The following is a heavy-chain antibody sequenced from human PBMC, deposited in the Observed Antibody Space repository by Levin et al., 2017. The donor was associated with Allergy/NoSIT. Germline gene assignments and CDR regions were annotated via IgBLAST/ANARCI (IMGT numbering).Heavy chain of an antibody. CDR3: AKDIGNHVTDS. D-gene: IGHD2/OR15-2a*01. Sequence: ASETLSLTCTVSGGSISTSGFYWAWIRLSPGNGLEWIASIDFSGRTYDNPSLKSRVTMSLDTSKNLFSLRLSSVTAADTAVYYCAKDIGNHVTDSWGKGTLVTVSA. V-gene: IGHV4-39*07. CDR2: IDFSGRT. J-gene: IGHJ4*02. CDR1: GGSISTSGFY.